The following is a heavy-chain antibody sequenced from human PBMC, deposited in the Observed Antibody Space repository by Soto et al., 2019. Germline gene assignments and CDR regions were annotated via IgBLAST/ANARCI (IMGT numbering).Heavy chain of an antibody. Sequence: GGSLRLSCAASGFTFSSYAMHWVRQAPGKGLEWVAVISYDGSNKYYADSVKGRFTISRDNSKNTLYLQMNSLRAEDTAVYYCARAYYTYYYDSSGYYYGHGMDVWGQGTTVTVSS. CDR3: ARAYYTYYYDSSGYYYGHGMDV. J-gene: IGHJ6*02. CDR2: ISYDGSNK. V-gene: IGHV3-30-3*01. CDR1: GFTFSSYA. D-gene: IGHD3-22*01.